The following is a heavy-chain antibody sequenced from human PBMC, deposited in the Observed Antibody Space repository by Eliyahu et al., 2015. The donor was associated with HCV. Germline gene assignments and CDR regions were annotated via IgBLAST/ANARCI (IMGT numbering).Heavy chain of an antibody. V-gene: IGHV3-23*04. D-gene: IGHD6-13*01. J-gene: IGHJ4*02. CDR3: AKEGKRLAADGGTPEY. CDR2: FSGSGGST. CDR1: GFSFSSTTYA. Sequence: EVQLVESGGGLVQRGGSLRLSCAASGFSFSSTTYAMAWVRQAPGKGLQLVSSFSGSGGSTYYADSVKGRFTISRDNSKNTLYLQMNSLRDEDTAVYYCAKEGKRLAADGGTPEYWGQGTLVTVSS.